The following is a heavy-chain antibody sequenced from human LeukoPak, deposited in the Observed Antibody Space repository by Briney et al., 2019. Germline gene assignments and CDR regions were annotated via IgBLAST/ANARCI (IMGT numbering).Heavy chain of an antibody. J-gene: IGHJ3*02. D-gene: IGHD1-20*01. Sequence: SVKVSCKASGGTFSSYAISWVRQAPGQGLEWMGGIIPIFGTANYAQKFQGRVTITADESTSTAYMELSSLRSEDTAVYYCARVAPRYNWNPVAFDIWGQGTMVTVSS. V-gene: IGHV1-69*13. CDR1: GGTFSSYA. CDR3: ARVAPRYNWNPVAFDI. CDR2: IIPIFGTA.